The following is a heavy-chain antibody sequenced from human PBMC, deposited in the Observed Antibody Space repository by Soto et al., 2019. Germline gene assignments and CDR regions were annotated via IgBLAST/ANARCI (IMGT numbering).Heavy chain of an antibody. CDR3: TRDIGGRGAY. D-gene: IGHD3-16*01. V-gene: IGHV3-74*01. CDR2: INEYGSVI. J-gene: IGHJ4*02. Sequence: DVQLVESGGGLVRPGGSLRLSCAASGFTLSIYRMHWVRQVPGKGLVWVSRINEYGSVINYADSVKGRFTIFRDNSKNTLYLEMNSLRAEDAAVYYCTRDIGGRGAYWGQGTLVTVST. CDR1: GFTLSIYR.